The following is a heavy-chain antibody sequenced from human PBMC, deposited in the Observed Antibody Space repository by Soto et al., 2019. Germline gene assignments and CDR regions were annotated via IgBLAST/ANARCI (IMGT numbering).Heavy chain of an antibody. D-gene: IGHD2-2*01. V-gene: IGHV1-69*01. Sequence: QVQLVQSGAEVKKPGSSVKVSCKASGGTFSSYAISWVRQAPGQGLEWMGGIIPISGTANYAQKFQGRVTITADESTGTAYMELSSLRSEDTAVYYFARSQGSSTSLEIYYYYYYGMDVWGQGTTVTVSS. CDR3: ARSQGSSTSLEIYYYYYYGMDV. J-gene: IGHJ6*02. CDR1: GGTFSSYA. CDR2: IIPISGTA.